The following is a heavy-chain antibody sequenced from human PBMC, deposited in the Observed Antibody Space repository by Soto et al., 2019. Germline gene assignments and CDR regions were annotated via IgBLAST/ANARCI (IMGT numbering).Heavy chain of an antibody. CDR2: IKQDGSEK. Sequence: GGSLRLSCAASGFTFSSYWMSWVRQAPGKGLEWVANIKQDGSEKYYVDSVKGRFTISRDNAKNSLYLQMNSLRAEDTAVYYCARGFVGYYLSDAFDIWGQGTMVTISS. CDR1: GFTFSSYW. CDR3: ARGFVGYYLSDAFDI. J-gene: IGHJ3*02. V-gene: IGHV3-7*01. D-gene: IGHD3-22*01.